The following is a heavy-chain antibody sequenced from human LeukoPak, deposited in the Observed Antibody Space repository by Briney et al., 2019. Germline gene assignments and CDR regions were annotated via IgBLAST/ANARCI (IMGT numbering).Heavy chain of an antibody. J-gene: IGHJ4*02. D-gene: IGHD5-18*01. CDR3: TRARGYSYGYPDY. CDR2: IRSKAYGGTT. Sequence: PGGSLRLSCAASGFTVSSNYMSWVRQAPGKGLEWVGFIRSKAYGGTTEYAASVKGRFTISRDDSKSIAYLQMNSLKTEDTAVYYCTRARGYSYGYPDYWGQGTLVTVSS. V-gene: IGHV3-49*04. CDR1: GFTVSSNY.